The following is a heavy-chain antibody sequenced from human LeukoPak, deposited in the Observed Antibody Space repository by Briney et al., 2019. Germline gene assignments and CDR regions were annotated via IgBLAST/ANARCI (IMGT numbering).Heavy chain of an antibody. CDR2: ISGSGAST. CDR3: EAHYGNFDY. Sequence: GGSLRLSCAASGFTFSSYAMSWVRQAPGKGLEWVSAISGSGASTYYADSVKGRFTISRDNSKNTLYLQMNSLRAEDTAVYYCEAHYGNFDYWGQGTLVTVSS. CDR1: GFTFSSYA. V-gene: IGHV3-23*01. J-gene: IGHJ4*02. D-gene: IGHD3-16*01.